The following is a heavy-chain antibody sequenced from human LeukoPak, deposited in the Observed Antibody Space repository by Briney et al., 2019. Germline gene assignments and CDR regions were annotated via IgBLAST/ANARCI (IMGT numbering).Heavy chain of an antibody. CDR3: ARHSWMANWFDP. CDR2: INESGNT. J-gene: IGHJ5*02. V-gene: IGHV4-34*01. CDR1: GGSFSGYN. D-gene: IGHD5-12*01. Sequence: PSETLSLTCVVYGGSFSGYNWSWIRQPPGKGLEWIGEINESGNTKYNPSLKTRVTISIDTSKKESSLKLTSVTATDTAVYYCARHSWMANWFDPWGQGTLVTVSS.